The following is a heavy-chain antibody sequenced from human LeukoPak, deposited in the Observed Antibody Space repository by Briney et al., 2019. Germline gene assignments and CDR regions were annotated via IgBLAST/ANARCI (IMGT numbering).Heavy chain of an antibody. CDR1: GGSISSYY. D-gene: IGHD4-23*01. CDR2: IFYTGST. V-gene: IGHV4-59*01. Sequence: KPSETLSLTCTVSGGSISSYYWSRIRQPPGKGLEWIGYIFYTGSTNYNPSLKSRVTISVLTSKNRFSLKLSSVTAADTAVYYCATLTGGDDASDIWGQGTMVTVSS. J-gene: IGHJ3*02. CDR3: ATLTGGDDASDI.